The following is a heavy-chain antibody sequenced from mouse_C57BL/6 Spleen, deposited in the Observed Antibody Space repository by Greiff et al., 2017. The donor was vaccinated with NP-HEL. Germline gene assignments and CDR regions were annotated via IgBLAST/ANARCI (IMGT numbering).Heavy chain of an antibody. CDR1: GYTFTGYW. Sequence: QVQLQQSGAELMKPGASVKLSCKATGYTFTGYWIEWVKQRPGHGLEWIGEILPGSGSTNYNEKFKGKATFTADTSSNTAYMQLSSLTTEDSAIYYCARTLYYYGSSPYYYAMDYWGQGTSVTVSS. CDR3: ARTLYYYGSSPYYYAMDY. CDR2: ILPGSGST. J-gene: IGHJ4*01. D-gene: IGHD1-1*01. V-gene: IGHV1-9*01.